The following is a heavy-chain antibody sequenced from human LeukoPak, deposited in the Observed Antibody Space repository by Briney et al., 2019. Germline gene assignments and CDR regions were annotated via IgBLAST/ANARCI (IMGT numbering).Heavy chain of an antibody. CDR2: IYNSETT. CDR1: GDSISSYY. V-gene: IGHV4-59*01. D-gene: IGHD4-11*01. Sequence: SETLSLTCTVSGDSISSYYWSWIRPPPGKGVEWSGYIYNSETTNYNPSLESRVTISEDTSKNQFSLMLTSVTAADTAVYYCARVVYSHYWPEGMDVWGQGTTVTVSS. J-gene: IGHJ6*02. CDR3: ARVVYSHYWPEGMDV.